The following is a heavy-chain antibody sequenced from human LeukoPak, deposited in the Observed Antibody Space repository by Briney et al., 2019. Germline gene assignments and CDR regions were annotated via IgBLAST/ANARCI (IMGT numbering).Heavy chain of an antibody. CDR1: GDSISSYY. D-gene: IGHD4-11*01. J-gene: IGHJ4*02. CDR3: TRAPYNSKYYITD. Sequence: PSETLSLTCTVSGDSISSYYWSWIRQPAGKGLEWIGRIYTRGSINYNPSLKSRVTMSVDTSKNRFSLNLTSLTAADTAIYYCTRAPYNSKYYITDWGRGTLVTVSS. V-gene: IGHV4-4*07. CDR2: IYTRGSI.